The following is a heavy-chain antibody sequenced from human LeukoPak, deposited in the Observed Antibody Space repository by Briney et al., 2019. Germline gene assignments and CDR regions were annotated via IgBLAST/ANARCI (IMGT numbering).Heavy chain of an antibody. V-gene: IGHV5-51*01. CDR1: GYSFTSYW. Sequence: GESLKISCKGSGYSFTSYWIGWVRQMPGKGLEWMGIIYPGDSNTRYSPSFQGQVTISADKSISTAYLQWSSLKASDTAMYYCARQPPWGYYDSSGLALDYWGQGTLVTVSS. D-gene: IGHD3-22*01. CDR2: IYPGDSNT. CDR3: ARQPPWGYYDSSGLALDY. J-gene: IGHJ4*02.